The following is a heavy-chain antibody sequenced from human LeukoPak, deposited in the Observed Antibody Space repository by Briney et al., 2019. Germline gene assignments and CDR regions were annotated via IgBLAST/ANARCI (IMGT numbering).Heavy chain of an antibody. Sequence: SETLSLTCTVSGGSISSYDWSWIRQPPGKGLEWIGYIYYSGSTNYNPSLKSRVTISVDTSKNQFSLKLSSVTAADTAVYYCARVGFGTIVQFDYWGQGTLVTVSS. V-gene: IGHV4-59*12. CDR3: ARVGFGTIVQFDY. CDR1: GGSISSYD. J-gene: IGHJ4*02. CDR2: IYYSGST. D-gene: IGHD2-8*01.